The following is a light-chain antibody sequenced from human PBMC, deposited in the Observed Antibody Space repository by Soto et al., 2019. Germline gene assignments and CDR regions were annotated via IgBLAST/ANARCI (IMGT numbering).Light chain of an antibody. CDR2: AAS. V-gene: IGKV1-39*01. CDR1: QSISSY. Sequence: IQMTQSPSSLSASVGDRLTITCGASQSISSYLNWYQQKPGKAPKLLIYAASSLQSGVPSRFSGSGSGIDFTLTISSLQPEDFATYYCQQNYSTPRTFGQGTKVDIK. J-gene: IGKJ1*01. CDR3: QQNYSTPRT.